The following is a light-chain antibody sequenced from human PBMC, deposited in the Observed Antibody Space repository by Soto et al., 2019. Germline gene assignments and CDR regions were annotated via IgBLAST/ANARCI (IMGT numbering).Light chain of an antibody. CDR2: EVS. Sequence: QSALTQPASVSGSPGQSITISCTGTSSDVGGYNYVSWYQQHPGKAPKLMIYEVSNRPSGVSNRVSGSKSGNTASLTISGLQAEDEADYYCRSYTSGSTWVFGGGTKVTVL. CDR1: SSDVGGYNY. CDR3: RSYTSGSTWV. V-gene: IGLV2-14*01. J-gene: IGLJ3*02.